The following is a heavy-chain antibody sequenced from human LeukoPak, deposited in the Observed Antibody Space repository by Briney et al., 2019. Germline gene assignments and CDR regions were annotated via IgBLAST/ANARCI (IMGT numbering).Heavy chain of an antibody. Sequence: PGGSLRLSCATSGFSFNTHAMTWVRQAPGQGPEWVSSISGSDDATYYADSMKGRFTISRDNSKTTLYLRMNSLRAEDSAIYYCAKGGDFDSSTYYSHRGQGILVVVSS. CDR1: GFSFNTHA. CDR2: ISGSDDAT. J-gene: IGHJ4*02. V-gene: IGHV3-23*01. CDR3: AKGGDFDSSTYYSH. D-gene: IGHD3-22*01.